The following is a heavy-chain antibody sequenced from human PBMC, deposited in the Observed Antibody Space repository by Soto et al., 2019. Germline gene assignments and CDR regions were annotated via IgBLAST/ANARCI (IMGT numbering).Heavy chain of an antibody. CDR2: IYYSGST. CDR1: GGYISSYY. Sequence: SETLSLTCTVSGGYISSYYWSWIRQPPGKGLEWIGYIYYSGSTNYNPSLKSRVTISVDTSKNQFSLKLSSVTAADTAVYYCARSDGRYWGQGTLVTVSS. CDR3: ARSDGRY. V-gene: IGHV4-59*01. J-gene: IGHJ4*02.